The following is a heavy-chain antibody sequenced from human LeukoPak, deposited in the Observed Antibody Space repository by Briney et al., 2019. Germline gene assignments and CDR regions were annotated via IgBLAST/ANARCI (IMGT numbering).Heavy chain of an antibody. CDR2: IYSGGST. CDR3: AREAYNWNPFDY. V-gene: IGHV3-66*01. Sequence: PGGSLRVSCAASGFTVSSNYMSWVRQAPGNGLEWVSVIYSGGSTYYADSVKGRFTISRDNSKNTLYLQMNSLRAEDTAVYYCAREAYNWNPFDYWGQGTLVTVSS. CDR1: GFTVSSNY. D-gene: IGHD1-20*01. J-gene: IGHJ4*02.